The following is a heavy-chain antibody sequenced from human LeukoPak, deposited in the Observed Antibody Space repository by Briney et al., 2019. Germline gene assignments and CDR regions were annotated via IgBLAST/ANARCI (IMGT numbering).Heavy chain of an antibody. V-gene: IGHV1-69*05. D-gene: IGHD3-10*01. J-gene: IGHJ5*02. Sequence: SVKVSCKASGGTFSSYAISWVRQAPGQGLEWMGGIIPIFGTANYAQKFQGRVTITTDESTSTAYMELSSLRSEDTAVYYCAREIFPQFYYGSGSYQRWFDPWGQGTLVTVSS. CDR2: IIPIFGTA. CDR3: AREIFPQFYYGSGSYQRWFDP. CDR1: GGTFSSYA.